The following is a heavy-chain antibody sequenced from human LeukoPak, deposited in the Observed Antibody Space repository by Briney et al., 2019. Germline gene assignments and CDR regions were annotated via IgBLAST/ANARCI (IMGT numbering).Heavy chain of an antibody. CDR1: GGSISGYY. CDR2: IYYSGST. D-gene: IGHD6-19*01. J-gene: IGHJ4*02. Sequence: SETLSLTCTVSGGSISGYYWSWIRQPSGKGLEWIGYIYYSGSTNYNPSLKSRVTISVDTSKNQFSLKLSSVTAADTAVYYCARLRGRQAVAGTLFDYWGQGTLVTVSS. V-gene: IGHV4-59*08. CDR3: ARLRGRQAVAGTLFDY.